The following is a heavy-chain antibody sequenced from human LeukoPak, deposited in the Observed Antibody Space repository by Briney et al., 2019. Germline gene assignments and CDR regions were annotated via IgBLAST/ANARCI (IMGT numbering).Heavy chain of an antibody. J-gene: IGHJ4*02. CDR1: GFTFSSSW. D-gene: IGHD3-10*01. CDR3: ARDGYGSGSADY. Sequence: GGSLRLSCVASGFTFSSSWMNWVRQAPGKGLEWVSSISSSSSYIYYADSVKGRFTVSRDNAKNSLYLQMNSLRAEDTAVYYCARDGYGSGSADYWGQGTLVTVSS. CDR2: ISSSSSYI. V-gene: IGHV3-21*01.